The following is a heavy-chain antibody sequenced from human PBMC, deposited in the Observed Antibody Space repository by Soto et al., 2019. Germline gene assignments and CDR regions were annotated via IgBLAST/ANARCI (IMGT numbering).Heavy chain of an antibody. CDR3: ARRYYYDSSGFNDAFDI. CDR1: GYSFTSHW. D-gene: IGHD3-22*01. Sequence: GESLKISCKGSGYSFTSHWIGWVRQMPGKGLEWMGIIYPGDSDTRYSPSFQGQVTISADKSISTAYLQWSSLKASDTAMYYCARRYYYDSSGFNDAFDIWGQGTMVTVSS. CDR2: IYPGDSDT. J-gene: IGHJ3*02. V-gene: IGHV5-51*01.